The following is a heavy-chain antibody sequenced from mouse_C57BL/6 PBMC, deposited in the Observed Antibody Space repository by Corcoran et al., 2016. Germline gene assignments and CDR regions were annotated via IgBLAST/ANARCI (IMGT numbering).Heavy chain of an antibody. CDR3: ARWWAMDY. Sequence: EVQLQQSGPELVKPGASVKISCKASGYTFTDYYMNWVKQSHGKSLEWIGDINPNNGGTSYNQKFKGKATLTVDKSSSTAYMELRSLTSEDSAVYYCARWWAMDYWGQGTSVTGSA. J-gene: IGHJ4*01. CDR1: GYTFTDYY. D-gene: IGHD1-1*02. V-gene: IGHV1-26*01. CDR2: INPNNGGT.